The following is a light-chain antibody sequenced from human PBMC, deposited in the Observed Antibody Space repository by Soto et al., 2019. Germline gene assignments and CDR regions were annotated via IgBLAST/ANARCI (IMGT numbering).Light chain of an antibody. CDR1: QSVSSSY. CDR3: QQYDSSPRT. Sequence: TVLSQSPGTLSLSHGERAPRSCRASQSVSSSYLAWYQQKPGQAPRLLIYGAPSRATGIPDRFSGSGSGTDFTLTINRLEPEDFAVYYCQQYDSSPRTFGQGSKVAIK. CDR2: GAP. J-gene: IGKJ1*01. V-gene: IGKV3-20*01.